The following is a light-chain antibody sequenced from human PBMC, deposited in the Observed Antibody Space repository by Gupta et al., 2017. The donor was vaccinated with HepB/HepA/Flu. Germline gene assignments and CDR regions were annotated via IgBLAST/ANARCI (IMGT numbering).Light chain of an antibody. CDR3: ASWDDSLVGPV. Sequence: QSVLTQAPSASGTPGQKATISCSGSNSNIGANTVNWYQQVPGSAPKLLIYTDYHRPSGVPDRFSGSKSGASASLAISGLQSEDEAEYFCASWDDSLVGPVFGGGTKVTVL. CDR1: NSNIGANT. CDR2: TDY. J-gene: IGLJ2*01. V-gene: IGLV1-44*01.